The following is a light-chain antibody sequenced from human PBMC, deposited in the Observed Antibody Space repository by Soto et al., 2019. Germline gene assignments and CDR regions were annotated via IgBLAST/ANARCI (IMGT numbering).Light chain of an antibody. CDR1: QGISGW. J-gene: IGKJ4*01. V-gene: IGKV1-12*01. CDR2: ATS. CDR3: RQSNNFPPLT. Sequence: MQMTQSPSSVSASVGDRVTITCRASQGISGWLAWYQQKPGKAPKLLIYATSTLQSGVPPRFSGSSSGTDFTLTISSLQREDFATYYCRQSNNFPPLTFGGGTKVEIK.